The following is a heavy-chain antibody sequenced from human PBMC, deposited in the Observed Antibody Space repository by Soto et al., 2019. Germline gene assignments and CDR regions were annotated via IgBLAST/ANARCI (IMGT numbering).Heavy chain of an antibody. CDR2: INTDESST. D-gene: IGHD3-16*01. CDR1: GFTFSSYW. J-gene: IGHJ3*02. V-gene: IGHV3-74*01. CDR3: ASGGVVAGLRNALDI. Sequence: EVQLVESGGGLVQPGGSLRLSCAASGFTFSSYWMHWVRQAPGKGLVWVSRINTDESSTAYADSVKGRFTISRDNAKNTLYLQMNSLRAEDTAVYYCASGGVVAGLRNALDIWGQGTTVTVSS.